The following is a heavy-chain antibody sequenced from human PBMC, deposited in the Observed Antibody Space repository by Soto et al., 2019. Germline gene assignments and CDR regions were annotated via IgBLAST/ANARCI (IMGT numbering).Heavy chain of an antibody. D-gene: IGHD3-22*01. CDR3: ARTENYYDMRCFHP. CDR2: IYRGGST. Sequence: SETLSLTCAVSGGTISSGAYSWSWIRTPPGKGLEWIGYIYRGGSTYYKPSLKSRVTISADRSKNQFSLKLSSVTAADTAVYYCARTENYYDMRCFHPWGHGTLVTVSS. CDR1: GGTISSGAYS. V-gene: IGHV4-30-2*01. J-gene: IGHJ5*02.